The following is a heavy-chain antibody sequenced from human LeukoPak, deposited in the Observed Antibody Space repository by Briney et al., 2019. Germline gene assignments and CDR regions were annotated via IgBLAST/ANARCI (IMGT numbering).Heavy chain of an antibody. CDR3: ARGAAAGTLFDY. V-gene: IGHV4-4*07. CDR2: IYTSGST. D-gene: IGHD6-13*01. Sequence: SETLSLTCTVSGGSLSSYDWSWIRQPAGKGLEGIGRIYTSGSTNYNPSIKRRVTMSVDTSKNQFSLKLSSVTAADTAVYYCARGAAAGTLFDYWGQGTLVTVSS. J-gene: IGHJ4*02. CDR1: GGSLSSYD.